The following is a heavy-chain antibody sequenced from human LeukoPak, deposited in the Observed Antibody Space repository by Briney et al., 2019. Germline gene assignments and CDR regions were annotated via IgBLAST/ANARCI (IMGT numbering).Heavy chain of an antibody. CDR1: GYTFTSYG. CDR2: ISAYNGNT. CDR3: ARDGPAYCGGDCYSDY. J-gene: IGHJ4*02. Sequence: GASVKVSCKASGYTFTSYGISWVRQAPGQGLEWMGWISAYNGNTNYAQKLQGRVTMTTDTSTSTAYMELSSLRSDDTAVYYCARDGPAYCGGDCYSDYWGQGTLVTVSS. D-gene: IGHD2-21*02. V-gene: IGHV1-18*01.